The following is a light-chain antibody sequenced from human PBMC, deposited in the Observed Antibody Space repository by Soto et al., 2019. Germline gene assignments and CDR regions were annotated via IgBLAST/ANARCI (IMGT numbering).Light chain of an antibody. V-gene: IGKV1-39*01. CDR3: QQSYSTLNT. CDR2: AAS. J-gene: IGKJ2*01. Sequence: DIQMTQSPSSLSASVGDRVTITCRASQSISSYLNWYQQKPGKAPKLLIYAASSLQSGVPSRFSRSGSCTDFTLTISSLQPEEFATYYCQQSYSTLNTFGQGTKLEIK. CDR1: QSISSY.